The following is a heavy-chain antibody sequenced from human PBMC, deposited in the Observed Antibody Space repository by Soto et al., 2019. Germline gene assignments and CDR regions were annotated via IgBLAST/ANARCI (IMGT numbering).Heavy chain of an antibody. J-gene: IGHJ6*02. D-gene: IGHD3-3*01. Sequence: LSLTCAVYGGSFSGYYWSWIRQPPGKGLEWIGEINHSGSTNYNPSLKSRVTISVDTSKNQFSLKLSSVTAADTAVYYCASRYYDFWSGNLPGMDVWGQGTTVTVSS. CDR1: GGSFSGYY. CDR2: INHSGST. CDR3: ASRYYDFWSGNLPGMDV. V-gene: IGHV4-34*01.